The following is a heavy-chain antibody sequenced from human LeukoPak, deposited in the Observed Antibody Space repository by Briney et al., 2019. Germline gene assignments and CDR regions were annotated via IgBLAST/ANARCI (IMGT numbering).Heavy chain of an antibody. D-gene: IGHD6-13*01. CDR3: ARGGAAAGTGGFDY. CDR2: MNPNSGNT. V-gene: IGHV1-8*01. Sequence: RASVKVSCKASGYTFTSYDINWVRQATGQGLEWMGWMNPNSGNTGYAQKFQGRVTMTRNTSISTAYMELSGLRSEDTAVYYCARGGAAAGTGGFDYWGQGTLVTVSS. J-gene: IGHJ4*02. CDR1: GYTFTSYD.